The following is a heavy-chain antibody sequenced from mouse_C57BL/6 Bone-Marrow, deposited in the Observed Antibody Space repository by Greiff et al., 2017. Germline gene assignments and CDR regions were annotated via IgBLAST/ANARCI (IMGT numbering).Heavy chain of an antibody. CDR2: IYPRGGNT. Sequence: VQLQQSGAELARPGASVKLSCKASGYTFTSYGISWVKQRTGQGLEWIGEIYPRGGNTYYNEKFKGKATLTADKSSSTAYMELRSLTSEDSAVYFCARCDGYYEFAYWGQGTLVTVAA. CDR3: ARCDGYYEFAY. D-gene: IGHD2-3*01. J-gene: IGHJ3*01. V-gene: IGHV1-81*01. CDR1: GYTFTSYG.